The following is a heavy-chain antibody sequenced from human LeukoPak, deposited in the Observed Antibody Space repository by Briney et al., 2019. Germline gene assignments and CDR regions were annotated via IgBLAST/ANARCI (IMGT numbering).Heavy chain of an antibody. CDR1: GGSISSNY. Sequence: SETLSLTCTVSGGSISSNYWSWIRQPAGKGLEWIGRIYTSGSTNYNPSLKSRVTMSVDTSKKQFSLKLSSVTAADTAVCYCAREYSTGWYGGWFDPWGQGTLVIVSS. J-gene: IGHJ5*02. D-gene: IGHD6-19*01. CDR2: IYTSGST. CDR3: AREYSTGWYGGWFDP. V-gene: IGHV4-4*07.